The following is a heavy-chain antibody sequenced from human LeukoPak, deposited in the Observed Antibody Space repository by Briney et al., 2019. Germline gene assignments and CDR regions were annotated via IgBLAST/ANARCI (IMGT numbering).Heavy chain of an antibody. CDR2: IYYSGSI. Sequence: TPSETLSLTCTVSGGSISSYYWSWIRQPPGKGLEWIGYIYYSGSINYNPSLRSRVTISVDTSKNQFSLKLSSVTAADTAVYYCAGHDSSGTYFQHWGQGTLVTVSS. V-gene: IGHV4-59*01. CDR1: GGSISSYY. D-gene: IGHD3-22*01. J-gene: IGHJ1*01. CDR3: AGHDSSGTYFQH.